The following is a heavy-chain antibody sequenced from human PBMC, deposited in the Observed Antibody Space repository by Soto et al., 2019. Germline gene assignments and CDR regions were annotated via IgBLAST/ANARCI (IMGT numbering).Heavy chain of an antibody. D-gene: IGHD6-19*01. CDR3: ARSSVAGTFDY. J-gene: IGHJ4*02. Sequence: LSLTCTVSGGSISSSSYYWGWIRQPPGKGLEWIGSIYYSGSTYYNPSLKSRVTISVDTSKNQFSLKLSSVTAADTAVYYCARSSVAGTFDYWGQGTLVTVSS. CDR2: IYYSGST. CDR1: GGSISSSSYY. V-gene: IGHV4-39*01.